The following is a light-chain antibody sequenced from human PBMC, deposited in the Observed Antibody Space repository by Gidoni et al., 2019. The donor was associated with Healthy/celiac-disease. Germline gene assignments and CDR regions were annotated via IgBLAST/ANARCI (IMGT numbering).Light chain of an antibody. Sequence: DIQMTQSPSSLSASVGDRVTITCQASQDISTYLNWYQQKPGKAPKLLIYDASNLETGVPSRFSGSGSGTEFTFTISSLQPEDIATYYCQQDDNLPLTFGGGTKVEIK. CDR2: DAS. CDR3: QQDDNLPLT. J-gene: IGKJ4*01. V-gene: IGKV1-33*01. CDR1: QDISTY.